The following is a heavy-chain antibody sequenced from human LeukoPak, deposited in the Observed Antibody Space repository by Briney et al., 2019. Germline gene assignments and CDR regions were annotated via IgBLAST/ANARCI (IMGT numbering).Heavy chain of an antibody. CDR3: ARDMGDGYNRGYYYYYMDV. J-gene: IGHJ6*03. D-gene: IGHD5-24*01. CDR2: IIPIFGTA. V-gene: IGHV1-69*05. Sequence: SVTVSCKASGGTFSSYAISWVRQAPGQGLEWMGGIIPIFGTANYAQKFQGRVTITTDESTSTAYMELSSLRSEDTAVYYCARDMGDGYNRGYYYYYMDVWGKGTTVTVSS. CDR1: GGTFSSYA.